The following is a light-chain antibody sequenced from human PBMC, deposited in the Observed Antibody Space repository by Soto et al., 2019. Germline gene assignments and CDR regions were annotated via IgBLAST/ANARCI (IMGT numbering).Light chain of an antibody. CDR1: SSDVGGYNY. V-gene: IGLV2-14*01. J-gene: IGLJ1*01. CDR2: EVS. Sequence: QSALTHPASVSAAPVQSVSVSCTGTSSDVGGYNYVSWYQQHPGKAPKLMIYEVSNRPSGVSNRFSGSKSGNTASLTISGFKAEDEADYYRRSYTSSTSYVFGTGTKV. CDR3: RSYTSSTSYV.